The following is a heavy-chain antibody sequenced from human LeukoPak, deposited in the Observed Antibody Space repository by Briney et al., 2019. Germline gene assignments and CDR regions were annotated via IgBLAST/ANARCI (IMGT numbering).Heavy chain of an antibody. CDR3: AKPQYSSSWYSVGWFDP. D-gene: IGHD6-13*01. V-gene: IGHV3-23*01. Sequence: GGSLRLSCAASGFTFSSYAMSWVRQTPGKGLEWVSAISGSGGSTYYADSVKGRFTISRDNSKNTLYLQMNSLRAEDTAVYYCAKPQYSSSWYSVGWFDPWGQGTLVTVSS. CDR1: GFTFSSYA. J-gene: IGHJ5*02. CDR2: ISGSGGST.